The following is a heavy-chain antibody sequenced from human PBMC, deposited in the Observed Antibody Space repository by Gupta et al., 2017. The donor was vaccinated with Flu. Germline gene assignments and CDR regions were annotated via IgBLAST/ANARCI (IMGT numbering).Heavy chain of an antibody. J-gene: IGHJ5*02. CDR1: GVPIGRNY. CDR3: ARSDIKMGWFDP. D-gene: IGHD2-15*01. V-gene: IGHV4-4*07. CDR2: IYTNETT. Sequence: QVHLQESGPGLVKPSETLSLTCTVSGVPIGRNYWSWIRQPAGKGLEWVGRIYTNETTNYNPSLKRRVTMSVDTSKNQFSLKLTSVTAADTAVYYCARSDIKMGWFDPWGQGTLVIVSS.